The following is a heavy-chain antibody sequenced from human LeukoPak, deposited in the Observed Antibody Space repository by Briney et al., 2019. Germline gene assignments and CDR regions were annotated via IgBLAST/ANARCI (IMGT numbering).Heavy chain of an antibody. Sequence: GGSLRLSCAASGFTFSSYAMSWVRQAPGKGLEWVSAISGSGGSTYYADSVKGRFTITRDNSKNTLYLQMNSLRAEDTAVYYCAKGIAALLQGPDYWGQGTLVTVSS. CDR2: ISGSGGST. CDR3: AKGIAALLQGPDY. D-gene: IGHD6-6*01. CDR1: GFTFSSYA. J-gene: IGHJ4*02. V-gene: IGHV3-23*01.